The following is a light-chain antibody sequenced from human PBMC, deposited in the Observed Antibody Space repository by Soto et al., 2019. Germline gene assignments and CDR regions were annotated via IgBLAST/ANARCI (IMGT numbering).Light chain of an antibody. Sequence: QSALTQPASVSESPGQSITISCTGTSSDIGAYNYVSWYQHHPGKAPKLMIYDFSSRPSGISNRFSGSKSGNTASLTISGLQAEDEADYYCSSYTSSITVIFGGGTKLTVL. CDR1: SSDIGAYNY. V-gene: IGLV2-14*03. CDR3: SSYTSSITVI. J-gene: IGLJ2*01. CDR2: DFS.